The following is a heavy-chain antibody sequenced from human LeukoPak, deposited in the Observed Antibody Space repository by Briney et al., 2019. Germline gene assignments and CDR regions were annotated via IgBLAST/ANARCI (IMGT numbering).Heavy chain of an antibody. D-gene: IGHD2-15*01. V-gene: IGHV3-9*01. Sequence: PGGSLRLSCAASGFTFDDYAMHWVRQAPGKGLEWVSGISRNSGSIGYAPSVKGRFTISRDNAKNSLYLQMNSLRAEDTALYYCAKDEVAATPYSYFYGMDVWGPGTTVTVSS. CDR2: ISRNSGSI. J-gene: IGHJ6*02. CDR3: AKDEVAATPYSYFYGMDV. CDR1: GFTFDDYA.